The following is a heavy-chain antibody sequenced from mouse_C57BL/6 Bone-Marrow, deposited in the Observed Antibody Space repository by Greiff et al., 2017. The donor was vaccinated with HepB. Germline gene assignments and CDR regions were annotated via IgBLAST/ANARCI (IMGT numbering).Heavy chain of an antibody. J-gene: IGHJ2*01. D-gene: IGHD1-1*01. V-gene: IGHV1-55*01. CDR2: IYPGSGST. CDR3: ARTNYKGFDY. CDR1: GYTFTSYW. Sequence: VQLQQSGPELVKPGASVKISCKASGYTFTSYWITWVKQRPGQGLEWIGGIYPGSGSTNYNEKFKSKATLTEDTSSSTAYMQLSSLTSEDSAVYYCARTNYKGFDYWGQGTMVTVSA.